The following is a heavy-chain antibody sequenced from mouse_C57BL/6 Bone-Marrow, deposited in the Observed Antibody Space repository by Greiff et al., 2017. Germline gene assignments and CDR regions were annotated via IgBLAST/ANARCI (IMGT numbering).Heavy chain of an antibody. D-gene: IGHD2-4*01. CDR1: GIDFSRYW. V-gene: IGHV4-1*01. CDR2: INPDSSTI. CDR3: ARQGIYYDYDWVAY. J-gene: IGHJ3*01. Sequence: EVKLLESGGGLVQPGGSLKLSCAASGIDFSRYWMSWVRRAPGKGLEWIGEINPDSSTINYAPSLKDKFIIARDNAKNTLYLQMSKVRSEDTALYYCARQGIYYDYDWVAYWGQGTLVTVSA.